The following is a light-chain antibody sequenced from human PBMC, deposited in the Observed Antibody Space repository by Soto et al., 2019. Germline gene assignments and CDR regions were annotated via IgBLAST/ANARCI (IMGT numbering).Light chain of an antibody. CDR2: GAS. CDR3: QQYDNWWT. CDR1: QSVSNN. V-gene: IGKV3-15*01. J-gene: IGKJ1*01. Sequence: EIVMTQSPATLSVSPGGRATLSCRASQSVSNNLAWYQKKPGQAPRLLIYGASTRAPGIPARFSGSGSGTEFTLTISSPQSEDFAVYYCQQYDNWWTFGQGTRVEFK.